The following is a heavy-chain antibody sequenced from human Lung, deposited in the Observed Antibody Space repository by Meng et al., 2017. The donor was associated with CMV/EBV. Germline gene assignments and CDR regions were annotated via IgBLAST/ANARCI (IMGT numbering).Heavy chain of an antibody. J-gene: IGHJ5*02. V-gene: IGHV4-31*03. CDR2: IHSSGST. CDR3: ARASYSSGSPLGESWFDP. Sequence: AQPTASGPGLVKPSQTLSPTCTFSGGSISICCYYWRWIRQHPGKGLEWIGYIHSSGSTYYNPSLRSRLTISVDTSKNQFSLKLSSVTAADTAVYYCARASYSSGSPLGESWFDPWGQGTLVTVSS. D-gene: IGHD3-10*01. CDR1: GGSISICCYY.